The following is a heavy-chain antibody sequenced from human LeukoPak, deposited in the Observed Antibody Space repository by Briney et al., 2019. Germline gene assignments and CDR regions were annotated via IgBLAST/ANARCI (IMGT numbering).Heavy chain of an antibody. CDR2: IYYSGST. V-gene: IGHV4-59*01. J-gene: IGHJ4*02. CDR3: AREGGDFWSGYYFDY. CDR1: GDSISTYY. D-gene: IGHD3-3*01. Sequence: SETLSLTCTVSGDSISTYYWTWIRQPPGKGLEWIGYIYYSGSTNYNPSLKSRVTISVDTSKTQFSLKMSSVTAADTAVYYCAREGGDFWSGYYFDYWGQGTLVTVSS.